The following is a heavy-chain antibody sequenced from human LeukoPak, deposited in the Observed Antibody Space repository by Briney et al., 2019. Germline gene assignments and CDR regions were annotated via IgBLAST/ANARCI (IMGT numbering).Heavy chain of an antibody. CDR1: GGSISSYY. J-gene: IGHJ4*02. CDR3: ARRWLQLGDYFDY. CDR2: IYYSGST. D-gene: IGHD5-24*01. Sequence: SETLSLTCTVSGGSISSYYWSWIRQPPGKGLEWIGYIYYSGSTNYNPSLKSRVTISVDTSKNQFSLKLSSVTAADTAVYYCARRWLQLGDYFDYWGPGTLVTVSS. V-gene: IGHV4-59*01.